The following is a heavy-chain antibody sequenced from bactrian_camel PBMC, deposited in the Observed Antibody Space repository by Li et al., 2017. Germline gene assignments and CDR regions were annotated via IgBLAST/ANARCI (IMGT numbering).Heavy chain of an antibody. CDR3: AGEEWRGGFKRRCETKH. CDR2: ITYDGIT. V-gene: IGHV3S57*01. J-gene: IGHJ4*01. CDR1: THTFTTCI. Sequence: SLRLSCAASTHTFTTCIRDRYRQAPGQERELVAPITYDGITYYSDSVKGRATISQDIAKNMVYLQMNSLNAEDTALYYCAGEEWRGGFKRRCETKHWGQGTQVTVS. D-gene: IGHD2*01.